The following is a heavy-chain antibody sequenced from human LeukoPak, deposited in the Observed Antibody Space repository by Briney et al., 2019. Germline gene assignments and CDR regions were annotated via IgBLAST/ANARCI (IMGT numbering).Heavy chain of an antibody. CDR1: EFTFSSYA. Sequence: PGGSLRLSCAASEFTFSSYAMHWVRQAPGKGLEWVAVISYDGSNKYYADSVKGRFTISRDNSKNTLYLQMNSLRAEDTAVYYCARGRGDYRGPSIPDLPPFDYWGQGTLVTVSS. CDR3: ARGRGDYRGPSIPDLPPFDY. J-gene: IGHJ4*02. D-gene: IGHD4-11*01. V-gene: IGHV3-30-3*01. CDR2: ISYDGSNK.